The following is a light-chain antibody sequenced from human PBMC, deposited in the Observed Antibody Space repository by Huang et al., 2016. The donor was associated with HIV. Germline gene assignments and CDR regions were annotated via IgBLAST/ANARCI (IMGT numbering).Light chain of an antibody. Sequence: DIQMTQSPSSLSASVGDRVTIACRASQSIGTYLNWYQQKPGKAPRLLIHVASSLQSGVPVRVSGSGSGTDFTLTISSLQPEDFATYYCQQSYSALGLTFGGGTKVEIK. CDR2: VAS. CDR3: QQSYSALGLT. CDR1: QSIGTY. V-gene: IGKV1-39*01. J-gene: IGKJ4*01.